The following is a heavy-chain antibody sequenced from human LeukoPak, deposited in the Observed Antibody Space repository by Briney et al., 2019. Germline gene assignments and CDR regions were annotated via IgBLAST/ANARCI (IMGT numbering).Heavy chain of an antibody. CDR1: GGSISSGGYY. J-gene: IGHJ4*02. CDR2: IYYSGST. Sequence: SETLSLTCTVSGGSISSGGYYWSWIRQHPGKGLEWIGYIYYSGSTYYNPSLKSRVTISVDTSKNQFSLKLSSVTAADTAVYYCAGVQDYYDSSGYPFDYWGQGTLVTVSS. D-gene: IGHD3-22*01. CDR3: AGVQDYYDSSGYPFDY. V-gene: IGHV4-31*03.